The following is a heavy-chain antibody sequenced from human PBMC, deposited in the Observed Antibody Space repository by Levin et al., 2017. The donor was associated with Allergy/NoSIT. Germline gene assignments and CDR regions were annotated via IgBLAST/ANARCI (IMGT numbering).Heavy chain of an antibody. Sequence: SQTLSLTCAVYGGSFSGYYWSWIRQPPGKGLEWIGEINHSGSTNYNPSLKSRVTISVDTSKNQFSLKLSSVTAADTAVYYCASTPSSGYYNYWGQGTLVTVSS. CDR1: GGSFSGYY. V-gene: IGHV4-34*01. CDR2: INHSGST. J-gene: IGHJ4*02. CDR3: ASTPSSGYYNY. D-gene: IGHD3-22*01.